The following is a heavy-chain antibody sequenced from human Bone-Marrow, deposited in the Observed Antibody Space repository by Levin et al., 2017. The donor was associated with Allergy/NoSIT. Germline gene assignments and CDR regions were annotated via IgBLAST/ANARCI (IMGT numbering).Heavy chain of an antibody. CDR2: ISYDGSNK. Sequence: GESLKISCAASGFTFSSYAMHWVRQAPGKGLEWVAVISYDGSNKYYADSVKGRFTISRDNSKNTLYLQMNSLRAEDTAVYYCARDELRSSWYRQYYYYYGMDVWGQGTTVTVSS. V-gene: IGHV3-30*04. D-gene: IGHD6-13*01. CDR3: ARDELRSSWYRQYYYYYGMDV. CDR1: GFTFSSYA. J-gene: IGHJ6*02.